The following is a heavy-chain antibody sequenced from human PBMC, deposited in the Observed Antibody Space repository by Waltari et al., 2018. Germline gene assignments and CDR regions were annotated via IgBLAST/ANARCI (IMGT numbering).Heavy chain of an antibody. CDR3: AREVRYQSYMDV. D-gene: IGHD2-2*01. CDR2: IYHSGST. CDR1: GYSISSRYY. Sequence: QVQLQESGPGLVKPSETLSLTCAVSGYSISSRYYWGWIRQPPGKGLEWIGSIYHSGSTYYNPSLKSRVTISVDTSKNQFSLKLSSVTAADTAVYYCAREVRYQSYMDVWGKGTTVTVSS. V-gene: IGHV4-38-2*02. J-gene: IGHJ6*03.